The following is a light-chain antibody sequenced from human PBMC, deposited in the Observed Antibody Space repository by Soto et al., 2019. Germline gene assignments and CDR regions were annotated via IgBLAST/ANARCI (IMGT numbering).Light chain of an antibody. CDR3: QQRSNLPLT. CDR2: DAS. CDR1: QSVSSY. J-gene: IGKJ1*01. V-gene: IGKV3-11*01. Sequence: EIVLTQSPATLSLSPGERATLSCRASQSVSSYLAWYQQKPGQAPRLLIYDASNRATGIPARFSGSGSGTDFTLTISSLEPEDFAVYYCQQRSNLPLTFGQGIKVEIK.